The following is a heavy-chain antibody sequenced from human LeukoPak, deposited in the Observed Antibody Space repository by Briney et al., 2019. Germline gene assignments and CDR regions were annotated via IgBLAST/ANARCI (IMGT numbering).Heavy chain of an antibody. CDR2: ISGSGGSK. Sequence: GGSSRHSPAHSGFTFSSYPMSWVRQDLGKKLEWVSAISGSGGSKYYADSVKGRFTISRDNSKNTRYLQMNSLRAEYTAVYYCAKGKVLSPYYIWGQGTMVTVSS. CDR1: GFTFSSYP. V-gene: IGHV3-23*01. CDR3: AKGKVLSPYYI. D-gene: IGHD2-8*01. J-gene: IGHJ3*02.